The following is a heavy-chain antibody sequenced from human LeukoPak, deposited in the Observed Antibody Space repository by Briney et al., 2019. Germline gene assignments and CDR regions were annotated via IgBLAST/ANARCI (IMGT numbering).Heavy chain of an antibody. V-gene: IGHV3-9*01. CDR2: ITYNSGNL. J-gene: IGHJ4*02. CDR1: GFTFDNYA. CDR3: AKQYRIGRWLPLEY. D-gene: IGHD5-24*01. Sequence: GGSLRLSCTTSGFTFDNYAMQWVRQAPGKGLEWVSGITYNSGNLVYAASVKGRFIISRDNVRRSLHLQMNSLRIEDSALYFCAKQYRIGRWLPLEYSGQGTLVTVSA.